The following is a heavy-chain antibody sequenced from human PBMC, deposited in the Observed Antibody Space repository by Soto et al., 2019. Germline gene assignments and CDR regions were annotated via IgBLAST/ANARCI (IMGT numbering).Heavy chain of an antibody. V-gene: IGHV4-34*01. J-gene: IGHJ5*01. CDR3: ARGVALRLTLQSDAPDKFYLDS. Sequence: QVQLQQWGAGLLKPSETLSLTCAVYGGSFSGYFWTWIRQPPGKGLEWIGEISHNGITRYNPALKSRATISVDTSKNQFSLKLTVTAPDTAVYYCARGVALRLTLQSDAPDKFYLDSWGQGTLVTVSS. CDR1: GGSFSGYF. D-gene: IGHD3-9*01. CDR2: ISHNGIT.